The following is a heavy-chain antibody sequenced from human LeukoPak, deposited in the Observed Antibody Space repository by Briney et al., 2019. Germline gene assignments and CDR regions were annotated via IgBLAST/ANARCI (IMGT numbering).Heavy chain of an antibody. CDR2: ISYDGSNK. J-gene: IGHJ4*02. D-gene: IGHD6-13*01. V-gene: IGHV3-30*04. Sequence: GRSLRLSCAASGFTFSSYAMHWVRQAPGKGLEWVAVISYDGSNKYYADSVKGRFTISRDNSKNTLYLQMNSLRAEDTAVYYCTKDRSAGFYYFDYWGQGTLVTVSS. CDR3: TKDRSAGFYYFDY. CDR1: GFTFSSYA.